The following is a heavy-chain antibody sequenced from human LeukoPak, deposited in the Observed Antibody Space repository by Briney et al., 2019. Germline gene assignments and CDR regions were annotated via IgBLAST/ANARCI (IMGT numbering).Heavy chain of an antibody. D-gene: IGHD1-26*01. Sequence: GGSLRLSCAASGFTFSSYGMHWVRQAPGKGLEWVAFIQYDGSNKYYADSVKGRFTISRDNSKNTLYLQMNSLRAEDTAVYYCAKEDSGSSYFDYWGQGTLVTVSS. V-gene: IGHV3-30*02. CDR1: GFTFSSYG. J-gene: IGHJ4*02. CDR2: IQYDGSNK. CDR3: AKEDSGSSYFDY.